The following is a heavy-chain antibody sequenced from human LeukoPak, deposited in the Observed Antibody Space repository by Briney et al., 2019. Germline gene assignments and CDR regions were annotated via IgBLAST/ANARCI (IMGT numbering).Heavy chain of an antibody. V-gene: IGHV1-24*01. D-gene: IGHD3-10*01. CDR3: ATGPPRGDTMVRGVMAYIDY. CDR1: GYTLTELS. CDR2: FDPEDGET. Sequence: VASVKVSCKVSGYTLTELSMHWVRQAPGKGLEWMGGFDPEDGETIYAQKFQGRVTMTEDTSTDTAYMELSSLRSEDTAVYYCATGPPRGDTMVRGVMAYIDYWGQGTLVTVSS. J-gene: IGHJ4*02.